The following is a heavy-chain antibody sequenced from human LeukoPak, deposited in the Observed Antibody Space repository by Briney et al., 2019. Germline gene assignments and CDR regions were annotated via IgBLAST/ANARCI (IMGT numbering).Heavy chain of an antibody. CDR1: GYTFTGYY. Sequence: ASVKVSCKASGYTFTGYYIHWVRQAPGQGLEWTGWINPNSGGTNYAQKFQGWVTMTRDTSISTDYMEVSRLKSDDTAVYYCARGSSTWSYGMDVWGQGTTVIVSS. CDR3: ARGSSTWSYGMDV. D-gene: IGHD6-13*01. J-gene: IGHJ6*02. CDR2: INPNSGGT. V-gene: IGHV1-2*04.